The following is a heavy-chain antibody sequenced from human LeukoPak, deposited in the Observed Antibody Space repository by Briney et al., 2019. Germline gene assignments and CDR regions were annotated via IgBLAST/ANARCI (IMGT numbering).Heavy chain of an antibody. V-gene: IGHV1-18*01. CDR1: GYTFTNYG. D-gene: IGHD5/OR15-5a*01. Sequence: GASVKVSCKASGYTFTNYGISWVRQAPGQGLEWRGWISAYSGYTHYAQKIQGRVTVTTEASTSTAYMELRSLTSYDTAVYYCARDAVSTTTAGGIDYWGQGALVTVSS. J-gene: IGHJ4*02. CDR3: ARDAVSTTTAGGIDY. CDR2: ISAYSGYT.